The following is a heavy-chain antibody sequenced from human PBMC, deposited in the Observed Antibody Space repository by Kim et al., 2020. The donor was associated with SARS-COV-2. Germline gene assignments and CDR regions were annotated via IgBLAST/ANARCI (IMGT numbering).Heavy chain of an antibody. J-gene: IGHJ4*02. V-gene: IGHV4-61*07. CDR3: ARHDGRVIDY. D-gene: IGHD2-21*01. CDR2: ST. Sequence: STNSNPSLKSRVTISVDTSKNQFSLKLSSVTAADTAVYYCARHDGRVIDYWGQGTLVTVSS.